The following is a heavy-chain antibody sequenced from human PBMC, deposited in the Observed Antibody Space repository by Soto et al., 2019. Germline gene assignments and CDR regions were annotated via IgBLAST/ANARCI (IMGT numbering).Heavy chain of an antibody. CDR2: LYSGGTAT. Sequence: EVQLVESGGALVQPGGSLRLSCAASGFSISDNYMTWVRQAPGKGLEWVSVLYSGGTATSYADSVKGRFTVSRDTSKNTLYLQLDSLRAEDTAVYYCARGVPVGAICRFYFDSWGQGTLVTVSS. J-gene: IGHJ4*02. CDR1: GFSISDNY. D-gene: IGHD1-26*01. CDR3: ARGVPVGAICRFYFDS. V-gene: IGHV3-66*01.